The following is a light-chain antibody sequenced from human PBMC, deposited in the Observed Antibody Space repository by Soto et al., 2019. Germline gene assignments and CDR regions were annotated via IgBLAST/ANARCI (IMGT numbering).Light chain of an antibody. CDR1: SSDVGSYNL. CDR3: CSYARGSTSV. V-gene: IGLV2-23*01. CDR2: EDS. J-gene: IGLJ3*02. Sequence: QSVLTQPASVSGSPGQSITISCTGTSSDVGSYNLVSWYQQHPGKAPKLMIYEDSKRPSGVSNRFFGSKSGNTASLTISGLQAEDEADYFCCSYARGSTSVFGGGTKVTVL.